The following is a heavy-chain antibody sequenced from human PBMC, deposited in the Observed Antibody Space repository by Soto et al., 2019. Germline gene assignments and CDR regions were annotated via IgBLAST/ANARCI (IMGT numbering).Heavy chain of an antibody. Sequence: EVQLVESEGGLVQPGGSLRLSCEASGFIFTTSDMSWVRQAPGKGLEWISSITITGDTTHYADSVKGRFTISRDNSRNTVYLKMNSLRGDDTAVYYWAKGGGGDHGYWGQGTLVAVSS. CDR1: GFIFTTSD. V-gene: IGHV3-23*04. CDR2: ITITGDTT. J-gene: IGHJ4*02. D-gene: IGHD2-21*02. CDR3: AKGGGGDHGY.